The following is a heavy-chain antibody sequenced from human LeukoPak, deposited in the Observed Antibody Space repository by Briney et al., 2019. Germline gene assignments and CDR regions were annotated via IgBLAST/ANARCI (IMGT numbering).Heavy chain of an antibody. CDR2: IASDGSST. V-gene: IGHV3-74*01. CDR1: GFTFSNYW. J-gene: IGHJ4*02. Sequence: GGSLRLSCAASGFTFSNYWMHWVRQAPGKGLVWVSRIASDGSSTTYADSVKGRFNISRDNAKNTLYLQMNSLRVEDTAVYYCARGRPHGNDYWGQGTLVTVSS. D-gene: IGHD4-23*01. CDR3: ARGRPHGNDY.